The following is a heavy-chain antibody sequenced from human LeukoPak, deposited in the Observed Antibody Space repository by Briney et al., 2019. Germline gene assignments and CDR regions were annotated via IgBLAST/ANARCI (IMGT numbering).Heavy chain of an antibody. CDR3: ARDSNPVYYYGLDV. J-gene: IGHJ6*02. CDR2: VSSSSTYI. D-gene: IGHD4-11*01. V-gene: IGHV3-21*01. CDR1: GFTFSSYT. Sequence: VGSLRLSCAASGFTFSSYTMNWVRQAPGKGLEWVSTVSSSSTYIYYADSVKGRFTISRDNAKNSLYLQMNSLRAEDTAVYYCARDSNPVYYYGLDVWGQGTTVTVSS.